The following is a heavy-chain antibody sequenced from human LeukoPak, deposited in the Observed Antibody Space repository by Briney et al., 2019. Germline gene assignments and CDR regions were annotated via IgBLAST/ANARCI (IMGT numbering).Heavy chain of an antibody. CDR3: ARDRYGGYYFDY. D-gene: IGHD4-23*01. J-gene: IGHJ4*02. V-gene: IGHV4-59*01. CDR1: GGSISSYY. Sequence: PSETLSLTCTVSGGSISSYYWSWIRQPPGKGLEWIGYIYYSGSTNYNPSLKSRVTISVDTSKNQFSLKLSSVTAADTAVYYCARDRYGGYYFDYWGQGTLVTVSS. CDR2: IYYSGST.